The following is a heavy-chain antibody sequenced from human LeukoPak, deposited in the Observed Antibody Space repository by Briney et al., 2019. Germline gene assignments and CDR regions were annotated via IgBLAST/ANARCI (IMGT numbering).Heavy chain of an antibody. CDR2: IYYSGST. J-gene: IGHJ4*02. V-gene: IGHV4-59*01. D-gene: IGHD3-3*01. CDR3: ARVGTYDCWSGYPEASFDY. Sequence: SETLSLTCTVSGGSISSYYWSWIRQPPGKGLEWIGYIYYSGSTNYNPSLKSRVTIPVDTSKNQFSLKLSSVTAADTAVYYCARVGTYDCWSGYPEASFDYWGQGTLVTVSS. CDR1: GGSISSYY.